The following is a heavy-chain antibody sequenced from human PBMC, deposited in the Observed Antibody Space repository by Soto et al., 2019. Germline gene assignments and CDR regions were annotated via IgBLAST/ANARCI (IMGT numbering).Heavy chain of an antibody. V-gene: IGHV4-34*01. D-gene: IGHD2-15*01. Sequence: SETLSLTCAVYGGSFSGYYWSWIRQPPGKGLERIGEINHSGSTNYNPSLKSRVTISVDTSKNQFSLKLSSVTAADTAVYYCERDRTLPYSRDWFDPWGQGTLVTVSS. CDR1: GGSFSGYY. CDR2: INHSGST. CDR3: ERDRTLPYSRDWFDP. J-gene: IGHJ5*02.